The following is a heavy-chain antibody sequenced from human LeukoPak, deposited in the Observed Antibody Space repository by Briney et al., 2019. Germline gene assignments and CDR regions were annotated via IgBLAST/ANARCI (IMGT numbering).Heavy chain of an antibody. CDR3: AKAGVYGPMRTYYYYYYYMDV. Sequence: GSLRLSCAASGFTFSSYAMSWVRQAPGKGLEWVSAISGSGGSTYYADSVKGRFTISRDNSKNTLYLQMNSLRAEDTAVYYCAKAGVYGPMRTYYYYYYYMDVWGKGTTVTISS. V-gene: IGHV3-23*01. J-gene: IGHJ6*03. D-gene: IGHD4-17*01. CDR2: ISGSGGST. CDR1: GFTFSSYA.